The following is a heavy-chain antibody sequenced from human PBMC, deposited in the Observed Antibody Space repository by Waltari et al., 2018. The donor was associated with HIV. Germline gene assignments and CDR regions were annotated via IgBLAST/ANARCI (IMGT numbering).Heavy chain of an antibody. CDR2: ISSSSDNI. V-gene: IGHV3-48*02. J-gene: IGHJ4*02. Sequence: AASGFTFSSHSMIWVRKGSRKGLELMAYISSSSDNIYYADSVKGRFTISRDQGKNSVFLQMNSLRDEDTAVYHCARWYCTNNSCRGLDYWGQRTPVTVSS. CDR3: ARWYCTNNSCRGLDY. CDR1: GFTFSSHS. D-gene: IGHD2-8*01.